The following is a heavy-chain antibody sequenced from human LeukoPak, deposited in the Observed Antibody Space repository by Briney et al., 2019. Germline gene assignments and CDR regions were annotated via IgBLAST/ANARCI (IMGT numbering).Heavy chain of an antibody. J-gene: IGHJ4*02. Sequence: GGSLRLSCAASGFTFSSYSMNWVRQAPGKGPEWVSSISSSSSYIYYADSVKGRFTISRDNAKNSLYLQMNSLRAEDTAVYYCARGVGFELPDYWGQGTLVTVSS. CDR3: ARGVGFELPDY. CDR1: GFTFSSYS. CDR2: ISSSSSYI. V-gene: IGHV3-21*01. D-gene: IGHD1-26*01.